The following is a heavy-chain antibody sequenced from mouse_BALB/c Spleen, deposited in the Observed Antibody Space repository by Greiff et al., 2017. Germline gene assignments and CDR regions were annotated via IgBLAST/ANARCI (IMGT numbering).Heavy chain of an antibody. CDR3: ARAPDCYDSSYGYFDY. Sequence: VQLQQSGPELVKPGASVKIPCKASGYTFTDYNMDWVKQSHGKSLEWIGDINPNNGGTIYNQKFKGKATLTVDKSSSTAYMELRSLTSEDTAVYYCARAPDCYDSSYGYFDYWGQGTTLTVSS. J-gene: IGHJ2*01. CDR2: INPNNGGT. CDR1: GYTFTDYN. V-gene: IGHV1-18*01. D-gene: IGHD1-1*01.